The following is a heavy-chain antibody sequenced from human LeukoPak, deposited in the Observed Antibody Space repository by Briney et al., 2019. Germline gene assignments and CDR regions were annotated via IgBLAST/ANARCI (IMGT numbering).Heavy chain of an antibody. V-gene: IGHV3-74*01. Sequence: GGSLRLSCTASGFTFSNYWIHWVRHPPGKGLVWVSRINNDGGGTIYADSVRGRFTISRDDARNSLSLQMNSLRAEDTAVYYCAGSFGDVKNFWGQGTLVTVSS. J-gene: IGHJ4*01. CDR1: GFTFSNYW. CDR2: INNDGGGT. CDR3: AGSFGDVKNF. D-gene: IGHD3-10*01.